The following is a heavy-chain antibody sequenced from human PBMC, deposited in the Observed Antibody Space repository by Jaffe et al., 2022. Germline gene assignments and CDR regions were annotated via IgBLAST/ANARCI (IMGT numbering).Heavy chain of an antibody. Sequence: EVQLVESGGGLVQPGGSLRLSCAASGFTFSSYEMNWVRQAPGKGLEWVSYISSSGSTIYYADSVKGRFTISRDNAKNSLYLQMNSLRAEDTAVYYCARDRTMVRGVIITSNWFDPWGQGTLVTVSS. D-gene: IGHD3-10*01. V-gene: IGHV3-48*03. J-gene: IGHJ5*02. CDR2: ISSSGSTI. CDR1: GFTFSSYE. CDR3: ARDRTMVRGVIITSNWFDP.